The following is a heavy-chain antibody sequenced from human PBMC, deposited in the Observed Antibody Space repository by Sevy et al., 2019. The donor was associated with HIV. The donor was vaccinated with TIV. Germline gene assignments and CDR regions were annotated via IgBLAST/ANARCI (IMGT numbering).Heavy chain of an antibody. CDR2: IGSSSSTI. D-gene: IGHD5-12*01. CDR1: EFSFSSYS. CDR3: AIEGWLLMGDAFDI. J-gene: IGHJ3*02. V-gene: IGHV3-48*02. Sequence: LSLTCAASEFSFSSYSMNWVRQAPGKGLEWVSYIGSSSSTIYCADSVKGRFTISRDNAKNSLYLQMNSLRDEDTAVYYCAIEGWLLMGDAFDIWGQGTMVTVSS.